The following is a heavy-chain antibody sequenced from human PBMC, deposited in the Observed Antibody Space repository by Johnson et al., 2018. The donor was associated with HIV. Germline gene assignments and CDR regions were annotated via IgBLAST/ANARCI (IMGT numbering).Heavy chain of an antibody. Sequence: VQLVESGGGLVQPGGSLRLSCAASGFTFNNYAMSWVRQAPGKGLEWVSALSGSGDSTYFADFLKGRFTISRDNSRNTLYRQMNSLRAEDTAVYYWSRDVGLWFGELRSGDAFDIWGQGTLVTVSS. CDR1: GFTFNNYA. D-gene: IGHD3-10*01. CDR2: LSGSGDST. V-gene: IGHV3-23*04. CDR3: SRDVGLWFGELRSGDAFDI. J-gene: IGHJ3*02.